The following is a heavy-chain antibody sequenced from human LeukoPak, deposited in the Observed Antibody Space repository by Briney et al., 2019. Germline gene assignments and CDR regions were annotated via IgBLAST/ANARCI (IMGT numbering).Heavy chain of an antibody. CDR2: ISSSSSYI. V-gene: IGHV3-21*01. CDR3: ASSQNYYDSSGSFDY. D-gene: IGHD3-22*01. CDR1: GFTFSSYS. Sequence: GGSLRLSCAASGFTFSSYSMNWVRQAPGKGLEWVSSISSSSSYIYYADSVKGRFTISRDNAKNSLYLQMNSLRDEDTAVYYCASSQNYYDSSGSFDYWGQGTLVTVSS. J-gene: IGHJ4*02.